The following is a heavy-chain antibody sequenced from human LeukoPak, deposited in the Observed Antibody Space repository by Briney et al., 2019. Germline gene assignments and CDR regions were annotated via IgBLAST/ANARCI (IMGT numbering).Heavy chain of an antibody. J-gene: IGHJ4*02. CDR1: GYTFTNYY. CDR2: INPNSGGT. D-gene: IGHD3-16*01. Sequence: ASVKVSCKASGYTFTNYYMHWVRQAPGQGLEWMGRINPNSGGTNYAQKFQGRVTMTRDTSISTAYMELSRLRSDDTAVYYCARELFGPNYFDYWGQGTLVTVSS. V-gene: IGHV1-2*06. CDR3: ARELFGPNYFDY.